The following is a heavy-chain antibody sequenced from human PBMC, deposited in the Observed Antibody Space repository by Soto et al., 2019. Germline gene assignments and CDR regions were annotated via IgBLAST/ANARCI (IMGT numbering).Heavy chain of an antibody. D-gene: IGHD1-26*01. CDR2: IYYSGST. CDR1: GGSISSGGYY. V-gene: IGHV4-31*08. J-gene: IGHJ4*02. CDR3: ATSKGGVSNGPTTY. Sequence: TLSLTCSVSGGSISSGGYYWSWIRQHPGKGLEWIGNIYYSGSTYYNPSLKSRFTISRDNAKNTLYLQMDSLRVEDTAVYYCATSKGGVSNGPTTYWGQGTLVTVSS.